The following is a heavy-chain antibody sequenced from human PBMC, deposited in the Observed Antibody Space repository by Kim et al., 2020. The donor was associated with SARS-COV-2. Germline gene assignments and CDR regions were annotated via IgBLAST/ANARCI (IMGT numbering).Heavy chain of an antibody. CDR3: ARSSLLDFDY. V-gene: IGHV1-2*02. CDR2: GDN. D-gene: IGHD2-15*01. Sequence: GDNNYTRKFQGRVTMTRETSISTVYLELTSLRSDDTAVYYCARSSLLDFDYWGQGTLVTVSS. J-gene: IGHJ4*02.